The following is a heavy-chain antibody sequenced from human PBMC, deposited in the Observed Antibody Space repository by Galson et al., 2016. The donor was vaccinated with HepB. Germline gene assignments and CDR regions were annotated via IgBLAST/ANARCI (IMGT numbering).Heavy chain of an antibody. CDR1: GGSVSSGSYY. D-gene: IGHD6-13*01. V-gene: IGHV4-61*01. J-gene: IGHJ5*02. CDR3: AREEERQLVRRFDP. Sequence: SETLSLTCTVSGGSVSSGSYYWSWIRRPPGKGLEWIGYIYYSGSTNYNPSLKSRVTISVDTSKNQFSLKLTSVTAADTAFYYCAREEERQLVRRFDPWGQGTLVTVSS. CDR2: IYYSGST.